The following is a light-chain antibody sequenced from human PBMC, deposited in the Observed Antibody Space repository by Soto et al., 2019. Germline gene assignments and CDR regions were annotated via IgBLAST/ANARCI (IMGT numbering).Light chain of an antibody. V-gene: IGKV1-6*01. Sequence: AIQMTQSPSSLSASVGDRITITCRASQGIRNDLGWYQQKPGKAPQLLISAASSLQSGVPSRFSGSGSGTDFTLTINSLQPEDFATYYCRQDYSYPWTFGQGTKVDIK. CDR1: QGIRND. CDR3: RQDYSYPWT. CDR2: AAS. J-gene: IGKJ1*01.